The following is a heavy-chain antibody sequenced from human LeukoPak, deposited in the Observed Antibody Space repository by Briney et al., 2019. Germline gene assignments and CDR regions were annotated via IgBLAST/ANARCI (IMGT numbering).Heavy chain of an antibody. CDR2: IWYDGRIK. Sequence: GGSPRLSCAASGFTFSTYGMLWVRAAPGKGVGWVAVIWYDGRIKHYADSVQGRFTISRDNSQNALYLQMNSLSAEDTAVYYCARAVRPFDIWGEGTIVIVSS. CDR3: ARAVRPFDI. J-gene: IGHJ3*02. CDR1: GFTFSTYG. D-gene: IGHD3-10*01. V-gene: IGHV3-33*01.